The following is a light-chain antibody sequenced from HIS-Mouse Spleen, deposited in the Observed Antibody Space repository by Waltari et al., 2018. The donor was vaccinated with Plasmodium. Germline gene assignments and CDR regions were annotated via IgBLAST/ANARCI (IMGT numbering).Light chain of an antibody. Sequence: QLVLTQSPSASASLGASVKLTCTLSSGHSSYAIACHPQQPEQGPGYLMKLNSDGSHSKGDGIPDRFSGSSSGAERYLTVSSLQSEDEADYYCQTWGTGMGVFGGGTKLTVL. V-gene: IGLV4-69*01. CDR1: SGHSSYA. CDR2: LNSDGSH. CDR3: QTWGTGMGV. J-gene: IGLJ2*01.